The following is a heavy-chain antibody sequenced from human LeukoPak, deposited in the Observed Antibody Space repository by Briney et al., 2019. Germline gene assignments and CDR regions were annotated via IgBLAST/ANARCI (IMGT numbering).Heavy chain of an antibody. CDR2: INPNSAGT. Sequence: ASVKVSCKASGYTFTGYYMHWVRQAPGQGLEWMGWINPNSAGTHYAQKLQGRVAMTRDTSISTAFMELSRLRSDDTAVYYCSRGYYDTSGYYFSDSWFDPWGQGTLVTVSS. V-gene: IGHV1-2*02. J-gene: IGHJ5*02. D-gene: IGHD3-22*01. CDR1: GYTFTGYY. CDR3: SRGYYDTSGYYFSDSWFDP.